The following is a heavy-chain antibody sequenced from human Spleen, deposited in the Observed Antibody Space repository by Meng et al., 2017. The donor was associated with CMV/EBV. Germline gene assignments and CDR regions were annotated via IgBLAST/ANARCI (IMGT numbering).Heavy chain of an antibody. CDR3: ARVPKIRFFWFDP. CDR2: INHSGST. V-gene: IGHV4-34*01. J-gene: IGHJ5*02. D-gene: IGHD3-3*01. Sequence: SETLSLTCAVYGGSFSGYYWSWIRQPPGKGLEWIGEINHSGSTNYNPSLKSRVTISVDTSKSQFSLKVTSVTAADTAVYYCARVPKIRFFWFDPWGQGTLVTVS. CDR1: GGSFSGYY.